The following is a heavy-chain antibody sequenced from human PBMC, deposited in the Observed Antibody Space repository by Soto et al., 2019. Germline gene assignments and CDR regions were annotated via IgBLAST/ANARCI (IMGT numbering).Heavy chain of an antibody. V-gene: IGHV3-7*01. J-gene: IGHJ4*02. CDR2: IKQDGSEK. CDR3: ARSFSDNFWSGEIDY. Sequence: GGSLRLSCAASGFTFSSYWMSWVRQAPGKGLEWVANIKQDGSEKYYVDSVKGRFTISRDNAKNSLYLQMNSLRAEDTAVYYCARSFSDNFWSGEIDYWGQGTLVTVSS. CDR1: GFTFSSYW. D-gene: IGHD3-3*01.